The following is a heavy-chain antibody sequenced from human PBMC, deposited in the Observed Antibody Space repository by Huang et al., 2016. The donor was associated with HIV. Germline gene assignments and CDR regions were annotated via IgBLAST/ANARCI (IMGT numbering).Heavy chain of an antibody. J-gene: IGHJ2*01. CDR3: ARGRSGIAAAVYWYFDL. D-gene: IGHD6-13*01. CDR2: INDSGST. Sequence: QVQLQQWGAGLLKPSETLSLTCAVYGGSFSGYYWSGIRQPPGKGLEWIGEINDSGSTNYNPSLKSRVTTSVDTSKNQFSLRLSSVTAADTAVYYCARGRSGIAAAVYWYFDLWGRGTLVTVSS. CDR1: GGSFSGYY. V-gene: IGHV4-34*01.